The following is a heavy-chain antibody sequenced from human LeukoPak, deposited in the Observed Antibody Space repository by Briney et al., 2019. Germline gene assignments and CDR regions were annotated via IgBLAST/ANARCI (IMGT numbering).Heavy chain of an antibody. CDR3: AASAGPFSYYFDY. CDR2: IYHSGST. V-gene: IGHV4-30-2*01. Sequence: SQTLSLTCTVSGGSISSGIYYWSWIRQPPGKGLEWIGYIYHSGSTYYNPSLKSRVTISVDRSKNQFSLKLSSVTAADTAVYYCAASAGPFSYYFDYWGQGTLVTVSS. CDR1: GGSISSGIYY. D-gene: IGHD6-13*01. J-gene: IGHJ4*02.